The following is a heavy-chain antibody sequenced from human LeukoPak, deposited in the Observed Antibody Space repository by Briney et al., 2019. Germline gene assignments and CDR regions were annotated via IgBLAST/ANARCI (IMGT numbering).Heavy chain of an antibody. J-gene: IGHJ5*02. CDR2: INSDGSST. CDR1: GVTFSSYW. D-gene: IGHD6-19*01. Sequence: GGSLRLSCAASGVTFSSYWMHWVRQAPGKGLVWVSRINSDGSSTSYADSVKGRFTISRDNAKNTLYLQMNSLRAEDTAVYYCARALPAVAGWFDPWGQGTLVTVSS. CDR3: ARALPAVAGWFDP. V-gene: IGHV3-74*01.